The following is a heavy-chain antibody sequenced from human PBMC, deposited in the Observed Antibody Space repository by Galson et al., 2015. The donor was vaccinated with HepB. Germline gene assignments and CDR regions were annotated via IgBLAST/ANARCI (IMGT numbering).Heavy chain of an antibody. Sequence: SLRLSCAASGFTFSIYAMSWVRQAPGKGLEWVSTIGGDARSTYYADSVKGRFTTSRDNSKDTLYLQMNSLRAEDTAVYYCASTFRGDTYFPVPYWSQGSLVTVSS. D-gene: IGHD3-16*01. CDR1: GFTFSIYA. J-gene: IGHJ4*02. V-gene: IGHV3-23*01. CDR3: ASTFRGDTYFPVPY. CDR2: IGGDARST.